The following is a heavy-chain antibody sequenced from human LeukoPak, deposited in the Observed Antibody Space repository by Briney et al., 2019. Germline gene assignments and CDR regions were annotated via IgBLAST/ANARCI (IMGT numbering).Heavy chain of an antibody. Sequence: SETLSVTCTVSGGSISSYYWSWLRQPPGKGLEWIGYIYYSGSTNYNPSLKSRVTITVDTSKNLFFLKLSSVNAADNAGYYCAGGWELLAYWGQGTLVTVSS. V-gene: IGHV4-59*08. CDR3: AGGWELLAY. J-gene: IGHJ4*02. CDR1: GGSISSYY. D-gene: IGHD1-26*01. CDR2: IYYSGST.